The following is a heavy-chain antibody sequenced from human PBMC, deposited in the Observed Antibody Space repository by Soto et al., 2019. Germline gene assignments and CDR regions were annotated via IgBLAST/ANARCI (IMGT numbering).Heavy chain of an antibody. J-gene: IGHJ6*02. CDR2: INHSGST. V-gene: IGHV4-34*01. Sequence: QVQLQQWGAGLLKPSETLSLTCAVYGGSFSGYYWSWIRQPPGKGLEWIGEINHSGSTNYNPSLKSRVTISVDTSKSQFSLKLSSVTAADTAVYYCARGAVSNYYYYYGMDVWGQGTTVTVSS. CDR3: ARGAVSNYYYYYGMDV. D-gene: IGHD4-17*01. CDR1: GGSFSGYY.